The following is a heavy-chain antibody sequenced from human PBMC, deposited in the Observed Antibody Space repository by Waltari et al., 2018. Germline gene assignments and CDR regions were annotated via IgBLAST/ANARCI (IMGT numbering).Heavy chain of an antibody. V-gene: IGHV4-39*01. CDR2: IYYSGST. J-gene: IGHJ3*02. Sequence: QLQLQESGPGLVKPSETLSLTCTVSGGSISSSSYYWGWIRQPPGKGLEWIGSIYYSGSTYYNPSLKSRVTISVDTSKNQFSLKLSSVTAADTAVYYCAIQILGAAVNDAFDIWGQGTMVTVSS. D-gene: IGHD6-13*01. CDR3: AIQILGAAVNDAFDI. CDR1: GGSISSSSYY.